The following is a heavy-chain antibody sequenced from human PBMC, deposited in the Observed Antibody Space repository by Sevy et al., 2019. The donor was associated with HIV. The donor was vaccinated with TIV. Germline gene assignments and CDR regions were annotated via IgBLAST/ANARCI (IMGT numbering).Heavy chain of an antibody. CDR1: GFTFGDYA. D-gene: IGHD3-22*01. CDR2: IRSKDYGGGK. J-gene: IGHJ4*02. Sequence: GGSLRLSCTGSGFTFGDYAMSWFRQAPGMGLEWVGFIRSKDYGGGKEYAASVKGRFTISRDDSKSIADLQMNSLKTEDTAVYYCTRGYYYDSSGYSDYWGQGTLVTVSS. V-gene: IGHV3-49*03. CDR3: TRGYYYDSSGYSDY.